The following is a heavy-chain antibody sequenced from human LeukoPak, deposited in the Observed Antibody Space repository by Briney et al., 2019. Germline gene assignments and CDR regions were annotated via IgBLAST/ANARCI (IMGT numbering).Heavy chain of an antibody. CDR1: GYTFTGYY. V-gene: IGHV1-2*02. CDR2: INPNSGGT. D-gene: IGHD6-19*01. CDR3: AREQAVAGNYYYYYGMDV. J-gene: IGHJ6*02. Sequence: ASVKVSCKASGYTFTGYYMHWVRQAPGQGLEWMGWINPNSGGTNYAQEFQGRVTMTRDTSISTAYMELSRLRSDDTAVYYCAREQAVAGNYYYYYGMDVWGQGTTVTVSS.